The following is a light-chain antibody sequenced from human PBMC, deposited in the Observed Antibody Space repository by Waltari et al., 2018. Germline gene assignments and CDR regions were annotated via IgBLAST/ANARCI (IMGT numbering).Light chain of an antibody. CDR1: RNVGTS. Sequence: EVVLTQSPVTLSVSPGERATLSCRASRNVGTSLAWYQQKPGQAPRLLIYDTSTRATGFPARFSGSGSGTEFTLTISSLQSEDFGVYYCQQYNYWTPAYTFGQGTKLEIK. CDR2: DTS. J-gene: IGKJ2*01. CDR3: QQYNYWTPAYT. V-gene: IGKV3-15*01.